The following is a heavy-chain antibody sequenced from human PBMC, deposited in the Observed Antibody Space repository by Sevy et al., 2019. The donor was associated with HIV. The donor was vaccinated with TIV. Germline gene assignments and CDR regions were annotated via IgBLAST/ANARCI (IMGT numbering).Heavy chain of an antibody. V-gene: IGHV1-58*01. Sequence: ASVKVSCKASGFTFTSSAVQWVRQARGQRLEWIGWIVVGSGNTNYAQKFQERVTITRDMSTSTAYMELSSLRSEDTAVYHCAAETLHYYDSSGYGDAFDIWGQGTMVTVSS. CDR1: GFTFTSSA. CDR3: AAETLHYYDSSGYGDAFDI. D-gene: IGHD3-22*01. CDR2: IVVGSGNT. J-gene: IGHJ3*02.